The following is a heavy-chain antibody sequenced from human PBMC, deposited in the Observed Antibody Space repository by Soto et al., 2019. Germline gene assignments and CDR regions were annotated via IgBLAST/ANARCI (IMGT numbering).Heavy chain of an antibody. CDR3: ARGYYYGSGRPTPGGMDV. V-gene: IGHV1-18*01. CDR2: ISTYTGNT. J-gene: IGHJ6*02. D-gene: IGHD3-10*01. CDR1: GYTFTNYD. Sequence: QVHLVQSGAEVKKPGASVKVSCKASGYTFTNYDINWVRQAPGQGLEWMGWISTYTGNTNYAQKLQGRVTMTTDTXTXTXYMELRSLRSDDTAVYYWARGYYYGSGRPTPGGMDVWGQGTTVTVSS.